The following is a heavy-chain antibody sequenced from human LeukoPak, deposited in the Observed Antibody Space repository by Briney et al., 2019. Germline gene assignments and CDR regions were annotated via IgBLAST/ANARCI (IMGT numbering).Heavy chain of an antibody. V-gene: IGHV3-30*04. J-gene: IGHJ5*02. CDR3: ARSRWELLTGFWFDP. Sequence: GGSLRLSCAASGFTFSSYAMHWGRQAPGKGLEWVAVISYDGSNKYYADSVKGRFTISRDNSKNTLYLQMNSLRAEDTAVYYCARSRWELLTGFWFDPWGQGTLVTVSS. CDR2: ISYDGSNK. CDR1: GFTFSSYA. D-gene: IGHD1-26*01.